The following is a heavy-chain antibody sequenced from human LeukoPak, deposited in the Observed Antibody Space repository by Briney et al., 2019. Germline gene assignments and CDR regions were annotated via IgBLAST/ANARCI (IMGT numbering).Heavy chain of an antibody. Sequence: SVKVSCKASGGTFSSYAISWVRQAPGHGLEWMGGIIPIFGTANYAQKFQGRVTITTDESTSTAYMELSSLRSEDTAVYYCARVPLAAAGTGWFDPWGQGTLVTVSS. J-gene: IGHJ5*02. CDR1: GGTFSSYA. V-gene: IGHV1-69*05. CDR3: ARVPLAAAGTGWFDP. CDR2: IIPIFGTA. D-gene: IGHD6-13*01.